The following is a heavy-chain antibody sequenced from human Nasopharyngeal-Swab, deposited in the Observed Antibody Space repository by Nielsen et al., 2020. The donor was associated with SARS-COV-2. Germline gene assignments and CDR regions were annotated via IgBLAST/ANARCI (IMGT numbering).Heavy chain of an antibody. CDR3: AFPMGKMTTVTTLDAFDI. CDR1: GYTFTSYG. Sequence: ASVKVSCKASGYTFTSYGISWVRQAPGQGLEWMGWISAYNGNTNYAQKLQGRVTMTTDTSTSTAYMELRSLRSDDTAVYYCAFPMGKMTTVTTLDAFDIWGQGTMVTVSS. J-gene: IGHJ3*02. CDR2: ISAYNGNT. D-gene: IGHD4-17*01. V-gene: IGHV1-18*04.